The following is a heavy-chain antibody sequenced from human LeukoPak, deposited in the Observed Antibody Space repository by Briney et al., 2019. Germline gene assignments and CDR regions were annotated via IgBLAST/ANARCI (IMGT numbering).Heavy chain of an antibody. J-gene: IGHJ6*02. V-gene: IGHV3-74*01. Sequence: GGSLRLSCSASGFTFSNYWMHWARQAPGKGLVWVTRIDNDGTFTNYADSLKGRFTISRDNAKNTLYLQMNGLRVEDTAVYYCIRGSNSWNGMDVWGQGTTVTVSS. CDR1: GFTFSNYW. CDR3: IRGSNSWNGMDV. D-gene: IGHD1-1*01. CDR2: IDNDGTFT.